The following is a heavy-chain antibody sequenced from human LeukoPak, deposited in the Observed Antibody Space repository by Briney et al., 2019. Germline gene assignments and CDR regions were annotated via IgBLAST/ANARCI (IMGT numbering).Heavy chain of an antibody. J-gene: IGHJ4*02. V-gene: IGHV3-23*01. Sequence: GGSLRLSCAASGFTFSSYAMSWVRQAPGKGLEWVSAISGSGGSTYYADSVKGRFTVSRDNSKNTLYLQMNSLRAEDTAVYYCAKDNLLWFGEEVDYWGQGTLVTASS. CDR3: AKDNLLWFGEEVDY. CDR2: ISGSGGST. CDR1: GFTFSSYA. D-gene: IGHD3-10*01.